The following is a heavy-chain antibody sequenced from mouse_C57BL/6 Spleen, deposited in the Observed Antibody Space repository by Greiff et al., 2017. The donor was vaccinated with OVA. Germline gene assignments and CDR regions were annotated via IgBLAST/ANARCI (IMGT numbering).Heavy chain of an antibody. CDR3: ARSDSSGPGGY. J-gene: IGHJ2*01. V-gene: IGHV1-82*01. CDR1: GYAFSSSW. Sequence: QVQLQQSGPELVKPGASVKISCKASGYAFSSSWMNWVKQRPGKGLEWIGRIYPGDGDTNYNGKFKGKATLTADKSSSTAYMQLSSLTSEDSAVYFCARSDSSGPGGYWGQGTTRTVAS. D-gene: IGHD3-2*02. CDR2: IYPGDGDT.